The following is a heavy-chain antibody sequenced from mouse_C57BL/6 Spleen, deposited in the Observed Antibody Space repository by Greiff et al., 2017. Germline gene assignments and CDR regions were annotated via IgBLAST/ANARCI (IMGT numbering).Heavy chain of an antibody. J-gene: IGHJ2*01. CDR3: ARGQLRLRYFDD. Sequence: QVQLQQPGAELVKPGASVKLSCKASGYTFTSYWMQWVKQRPGQGLEWIGEIDPSDSYTNYNQKFKGKATLTVDTSSSTAYMQLSSLTSEDYAVDYCARGQLRLRYFDDWGQGTTLTVSS. V-gene: IGHV1-50*01. CDR2: IDPSDSYT. CDR1: GYTFTSYW. D-gene: IGHD3-2*02.